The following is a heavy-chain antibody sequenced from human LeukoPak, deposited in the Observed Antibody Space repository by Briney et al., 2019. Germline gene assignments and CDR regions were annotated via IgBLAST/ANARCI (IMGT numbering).Heavy chain of an antibody. CDR1: GYTFTSYY. V-gene: IGHV1-46*01. Sequence: ASVKVSCKASGYTFTSYYMHWVRQAPGQGLEWMGIINPSGGSTSYAQKFQGRVTMTEDTSTDTAYMELSSLRSEDTAVYYCATGVRGYCSSTSCYNWFDPWGQGTLVTVSS. CDR2: INPSGGST. CDR3: ATGVRGYCSSTSCYNWFDP. J-gene: IGHJ5*02. D-gene: IGHD2-2*01.